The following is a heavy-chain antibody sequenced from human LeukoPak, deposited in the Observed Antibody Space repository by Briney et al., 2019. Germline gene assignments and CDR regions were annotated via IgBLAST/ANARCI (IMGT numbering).Heavy chain of an antibody. Sequence: GESLKISCKGSGYSFTSYWIGWVRQMPGKGLEWMGIIYPGDSDTRYSLSFQGQVTISADKSISTAYLQWSSLKASDTAMYYCARYRIMITFGGVIEHDAFDIWGQGTMVTVSS. CDR3: ARYRIMITFGGVIEHDAFDI. J-gene: IGHJ3*02. V-gene: IGHV5-51*01. CDR1: GYSFTSYW. CDR2: IYPGDSDT. D-gene: IGHD3-16*02.